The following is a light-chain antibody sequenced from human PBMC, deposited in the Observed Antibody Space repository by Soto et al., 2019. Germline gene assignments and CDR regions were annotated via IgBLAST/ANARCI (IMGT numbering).Light chain of an antibody. Sequence: QSVLTQPPSASGTPGQRVTTSCSGSSSNIESNTVTWYQQLPGTAPKLVIYSNYDRPSGVPDRFSGSTSGTSASLVIRGLQSEDEADYYCAAWDDILNGYVLGGGTKVTVL. CDR2: SNY. CDR3: AAWDDILNGYV. V-gene: IGLV1-44*01. CDR1: SSNIESNT. J-gene: IGLJ1*01.